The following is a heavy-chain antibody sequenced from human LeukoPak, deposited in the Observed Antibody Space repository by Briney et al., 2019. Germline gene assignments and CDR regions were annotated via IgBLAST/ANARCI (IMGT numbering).Heavy chain of an antibody. Sequence: ASVKVSCKASGYTLTSYYMHWVRQAPGQGLEWMGIINPSGGSTSYAQKFQGRVTMTRDTSTSTVYMELSSLRSEDTAVYHCAREIAVADSGFDYWGQGTLVTVSS. CDR3: AREIAVADSGFDY. D-gene: IGHD6-19*01. J-gene: IGHJ4*02. CDR1: GYTLTSYY. CDR2: INPSGGST. V-gene: IGHV1-46*01.